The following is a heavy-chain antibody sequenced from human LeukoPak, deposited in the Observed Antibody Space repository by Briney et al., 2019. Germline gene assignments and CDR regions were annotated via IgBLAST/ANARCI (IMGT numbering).Heavy chain of an antibody. Sequence: GESLRLSCAASGFTFSSYAMSWVRQAPGKGLEWVSAISGSGGSTYYADSVKGRFTISRDNSKNTLYLQMSSLRAEDTAVYYCAKMGYGSGSYYLDVWGQGTTVTVSS. V-gene: IGHV3-23*01. D-gene: IGHD3-10*01. J-gene: IGHJ6*03. CDR1: GFTFSSYA. CDR2: ISGSGGST. CDR3: AKMGYGSGSYYLDV.